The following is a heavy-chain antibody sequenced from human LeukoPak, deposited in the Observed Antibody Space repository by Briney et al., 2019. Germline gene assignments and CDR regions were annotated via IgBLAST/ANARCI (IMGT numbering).Heavy chain of an antibody. Sequence: GGSLRLSCAASGFAFSSYWMSWVRQAPGKGLEWVANVNQVGSDKYYMDSIKGRFTISRGNAENSLDLQMNSLRAEDTAVYYCARDQTTVSLRKYYYYYMDVWGKGTTVTVSS. D-gene: IGHD4-11*01. CDR3: ARDQTTVSLRKYYYYYMDV. V-gene: IGHV3-7*01. CDR1: GFAFSSYW. CDR2: VNQVGSDK. J-gene: IGHJ6*03.